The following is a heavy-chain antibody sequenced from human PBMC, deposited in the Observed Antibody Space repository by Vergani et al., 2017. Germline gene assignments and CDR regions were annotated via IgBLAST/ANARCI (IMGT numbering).Heavy chain of an antibody. Sequence: QVQLVESGGGVVQPGRSLRLSCVASGFTFSSYAMHWVRQAPGKGLEWVAVISYGGSNKYYADSVKGRFTISRDNSKNTLYLQMNSLRAEDTAVYYCARAVRGVGATQDNWFDPWGQGTLVTVSS. CDR1: GFTFSSYA. CDR3: ARAVRGVGATQDNWFDP. D-gene: IGHD1-26*01. CDR2: ISYGGSNK. J-gene: IGHJ5*02. V-gene: IGHV3-30-3*01.